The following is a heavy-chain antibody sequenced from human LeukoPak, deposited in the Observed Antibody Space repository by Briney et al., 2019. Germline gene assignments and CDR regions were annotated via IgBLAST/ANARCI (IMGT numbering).Heavy chain of an antibody. V-gene: IGHV4-31*03. CDR1: GGSISSGGYY. D-gene: IGHD4-17*01. J-gene: IGHJ4*02. CDR3: ARVRTIYGDYPYYFDY. Sequence: SETLSLTCTVSGGSISSGGYYWSWIRQHPGKGLEWIGYIYYSGSTYYNPSLKSRVTISVDTSKNQFSLKLSSVTAADTAVYYCARVRTIYGDYPYYFDYWGQGTLVTVSS. CDR2: IYYSGST.